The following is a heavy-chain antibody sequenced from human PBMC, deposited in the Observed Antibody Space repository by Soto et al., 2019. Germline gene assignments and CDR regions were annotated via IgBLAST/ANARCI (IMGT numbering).Heavy chain of an antibody. CDR2: IYYSGST. Sequence: SETLSLTCTVSGGSISSYYWSWIRQPPGKGLEWIGYIYYSGSTNYNPSLKSRVTISVDTSKNQFSLKLSSVTAADTAVYYCARVPGAEYCSGGSCYGAYYYYYMDVWGKGTTVTVSS. J-gene: IGHJ6*03. D-gene: IGHD2-15*01. V-gene: IGHV4-59*01. CDR3: ARVPGAEYCSGGSCYGAYYYYYMDV. CDR1: GGSISSYY.